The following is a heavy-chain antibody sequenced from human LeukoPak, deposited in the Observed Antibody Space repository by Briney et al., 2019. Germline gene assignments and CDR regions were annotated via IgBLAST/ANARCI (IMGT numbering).Heavy chain of an antibody. D-gene: IGHD2-21*02. CDR3: ARDIKPCGGDCQSFGMDV. J-gene: IGHJ6*02. V-gene: IGHV1-18*01. Sequence: VASVKVSCKASGYTFTSYGISWVRQAPGQGLEWMGWISAYNGNTNYAQKLQGRVTMTTDTSTSTAYMELRSLRSDDTAVYYCARDIKPCGGDCQSFGMDVWGQGTTVTVSS. CDR1: GYTFTSYG. CDR2: ISAYNGNT.